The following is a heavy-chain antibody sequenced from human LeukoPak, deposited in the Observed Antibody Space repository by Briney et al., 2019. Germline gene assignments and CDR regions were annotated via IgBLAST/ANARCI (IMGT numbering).Heavy chain of an antibody. CDR2: TYYRSKWYH. Sequence: SQTLSLTCAISGDSVSRNITAWNWLRQSPSRGLEWLGRTYYRSKWYHDYAVSVKSRITINPDTSKNQFSLQLNSVTSEDTAVYYCARGYYMDVWGKGTTVTVSS. CDR1: GDSVSRNITA. J-gene: IGHJ6*03. CDR3: ARGYYMDV. V-gene: IGHV6-1*01. D-gene: IGHD3-10*01.